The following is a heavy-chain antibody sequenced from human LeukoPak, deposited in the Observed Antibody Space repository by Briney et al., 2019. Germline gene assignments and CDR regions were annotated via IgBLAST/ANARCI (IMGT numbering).Heavy chain of an antibody. CDR3: AKSQSSGYYYWDY. V-gene: IGHV3-23*01. Sequence: PGGPLRLSCEASGFTSSSKYMSWVRQAPGKGLEGVSRIGGSGGGADYADSVKGRFTISRDNSKNTLYLQMNSLRAEDTAVYYCAKSQSSGYYYWDYWGQGTLVTVSS. CDR2: IGGSGGGA. D-gene: IGHD3-22*01. CDR1: GFTSSSKY. J-gene: IGHJ4*02.